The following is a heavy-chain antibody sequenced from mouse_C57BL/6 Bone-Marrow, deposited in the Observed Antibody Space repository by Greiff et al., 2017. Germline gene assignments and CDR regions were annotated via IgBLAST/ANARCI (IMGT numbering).Heavy chain of an antibody. J-gene: IGHJ3*01. CDR2: IDPENGDT. CDR1: GFNIKDDY. CDR3: TWITTVVATGAD. D-gene: IGHD1-1*01. Sequence: VQLKQSGAELVRPGASVKLSCTASGFNIKDDYMHWVKQRPEQGLEWIGWIDPENGDTEYASKFQGKATITADTSSNTAYLQLSSLTSEDTAVYYCTWITTVVATGADWGEGGLVTVVA. V-gene: IGHV14-4*01.